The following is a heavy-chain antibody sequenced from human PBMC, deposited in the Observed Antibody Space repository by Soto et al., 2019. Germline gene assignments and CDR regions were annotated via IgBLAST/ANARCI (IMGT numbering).Heavy chain of an antibody. D-gene: IGHD3-10*01. CDR3: ARGPYGSGSYGGY. V-gene: IGHV4-34*01. J-gene: IGHJ4*02. CDR2: INHSGST. CDR1: GGSFSGYY. Sequence: QVQLQQWGAGLLKPSETLSLTCAVYGGSFSGYYWSWIRQPPGKGLEWIGEINHSGSTNYNPSLTSRVTLSVDASKHQFSLKLSSVAAADPAVYYCARGPYGSGSYGGYWGQGTLVTVSS.